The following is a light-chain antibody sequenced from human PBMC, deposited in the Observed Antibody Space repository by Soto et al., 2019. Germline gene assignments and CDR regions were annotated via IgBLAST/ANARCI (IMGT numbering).Light chain of an antibody. J-gene: IGKJ1*01. CDR1: QTVSSSY. Sequence: EIVLTQSPGTLSLSPGERAILSCRASQTVSSSYLAWYQQKPGQAPRLLIYGASSRATGIPDRFSGSGSGTDFTLTISRLEPEDFAVYYCQQSGSSPTWTFGQGTTVEIK. CDR3: QQSGSSPTWT. CDR2: GAS. V-gene: IGKV3-20*01.